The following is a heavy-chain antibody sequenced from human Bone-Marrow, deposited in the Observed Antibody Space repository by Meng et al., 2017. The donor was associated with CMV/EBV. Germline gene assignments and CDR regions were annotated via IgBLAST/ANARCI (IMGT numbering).Heavy chain of an antibody. J-gene: IGHJ4*02. Sequence: GGSLRLSCAASGFNFRNYWMHWVRQAPGKGLEWVSVIYSGGSTYYADSVKGRFTISRDNSKNTLYLQMNSLRAEDTAVYYCATSSGSYYGDYFDYWGQGTLVTVSS. CDR1: GFNFRNYW. CDR2: IYSGGST. V-gene: IGHV3-66*02. CDR3: ATSSGSYYGDYFDY. D-gene: IGHD1-26*01.